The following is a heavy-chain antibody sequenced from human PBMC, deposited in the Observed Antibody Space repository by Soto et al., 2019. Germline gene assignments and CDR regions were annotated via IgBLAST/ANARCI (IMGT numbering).Heavy chain of an antibody. Sequence: PGGSLRLSCAASGFTFSSYAMHWVRQAPGKGLEWVAVISYDGSNKYYADSVKGRFTISRDNSKNTLYLQMNSLRAEDTAVYYCAGGLVVAGTYWGQGTLVTVSS. V-gene: IGHV3-30-3*01. D-gene: IGHD2-15*01. J-gene: IGHJ4*02. CDR1: GFTFSSYA. CDR2: ISYDGSNK. CDR3: AGGLVVAGTY.